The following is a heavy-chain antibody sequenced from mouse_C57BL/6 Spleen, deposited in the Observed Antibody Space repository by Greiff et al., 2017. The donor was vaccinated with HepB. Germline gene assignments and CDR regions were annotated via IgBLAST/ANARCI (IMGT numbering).Heavy chain of an antibody. Sequence: QVQLKQPGAELVMPGASVKLSCKASGYTFTSYWMHWVKQRPGQGLEWIGEIDPSDSYTNYNQKFKGKSTLTVDKSSSTAYMQLSSLTSEDSAVYYCARKVALNYYAMDYWGQGTSVTVSS. CDR2: IDPSDSYT. CDR1: GYTFTSYW. V-gene: IGHV1-69*01. CDR3: ARKVALNYYAMDY. J-gene: IGHJ4*01. D-gene: IGHD1-1*01.